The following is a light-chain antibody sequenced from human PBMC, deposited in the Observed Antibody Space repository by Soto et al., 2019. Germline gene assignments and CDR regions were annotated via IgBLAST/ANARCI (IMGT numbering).Light chain of an antibody. V-gene: IGLV2-14*03. CDR3: GSYTSSSSWV. CDR2: DVS. Sequence: QSALAQPASVSGSPGQSITVSCTGSSSDVGTYNSVSWYQQHPGKAPKLIIYDVSNRPSGVSNRFSGSKSGNTASLTISGLQTEDEADYYCGSYTSSSSWVFGGGT. J-gene: IGLJ3*02. CDR1: SSDVGTYNS.